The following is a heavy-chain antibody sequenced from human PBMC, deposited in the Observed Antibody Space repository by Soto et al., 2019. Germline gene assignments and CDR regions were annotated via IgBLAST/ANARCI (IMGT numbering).Heavy chain of an antibody. J-gene: IGHJ6*02. CDR1: GFTFSSYA. Sequence: LRLSCAASGFTFSSYAMSWVRQAPGKGLEWVSAISGSGGSTYYADSVKGRFTISRDNSKNTLYLQMNSLRAEDTAVYYCAKDRIAARPSPYGMDVWGQGTTVTVSS. D-gene: IGHD6-6*01. CDR3: AKDRIAARPSPYGMDV. CDR2: ISGSGGST. V-gene: IGHV3-23*01.